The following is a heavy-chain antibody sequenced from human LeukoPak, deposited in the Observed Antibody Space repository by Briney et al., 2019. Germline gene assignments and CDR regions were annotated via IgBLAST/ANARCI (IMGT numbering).Heavy chain of an antibody. Sequence: GGSLRLSCAASGFTFDDYAMHWVRQAPGKGLEWVSLISGDDGSTYYADSVKGRFTISRDNSKNSLYLQMNSLRTEDTALYYCAKDIHGGSSGWYSPAEYFQHWGQGTLVTVSS. D-gene: IGHD6-19*01. CDR3: AKDIHGGSSGWYSPAEYFQH. CDR1: GFTFDDYA. CDR2: ISGDDGST. V-gene: IGHV3-43*02. J-gene: IGHJ1*01.